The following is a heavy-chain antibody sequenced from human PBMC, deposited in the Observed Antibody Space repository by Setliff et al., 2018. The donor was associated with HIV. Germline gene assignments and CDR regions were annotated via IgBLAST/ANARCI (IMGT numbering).Heavy chain of an antibody. V-gene: IGHV7-4-1*02. CDR1: GYTFTSYA. J-gene: IGHJ4*02. CDR3: ARDAGGSGWYVFDQ. D-gene: IGHD6-13*01. Sequence: GASVKVSCKASGYTFTSYAMKWVRQAPGQGLAWMGWINTNTGNPTYAQGFTGRFVFSLDTSVSTAYLQIINLKSEDTALYYCARDAGGSGWYVFDQWGQGTLVTVSS. CDR2: INTNTGNP.